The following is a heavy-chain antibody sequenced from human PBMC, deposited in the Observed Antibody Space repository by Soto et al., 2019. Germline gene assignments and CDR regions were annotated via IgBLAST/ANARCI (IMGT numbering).Heavy chain of an antibody. D-gene: IGHD4-17*01. CDR3: ERPGLGTVNAAFDI. J-gene: IGHJ3*02. CDR2: IYYSGST. V-gene: IGHV4-59*05. CDR1: AGYLSDYD. Sequence: SEPQSPSTTFSAGYLSDYDGSLLSPPPGKGLEWIGSIYYSGSTYYNPSLKSRVTISVDTSKNQFSLKLSSVTAADTAVYYCERPGLGTVNAAFDILGQGTMVTVSS.